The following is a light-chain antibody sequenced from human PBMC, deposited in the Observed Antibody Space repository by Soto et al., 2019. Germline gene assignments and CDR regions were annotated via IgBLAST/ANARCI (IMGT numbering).Light chain of an antibody. CDR3: SSYAGSSNV. CDR1: SSDIGGHKN. V-gene: IGLV2-14*01. Sequence: QSALTQPASVSGSPGQSITVSCTGTSSDIGGHKNVSWYQQHPGKVPKLIIYEVSNRPSGVSNRFSGSKSGNTASLSVSGLQAEDEADYYCSSYAGSSNVFGAGTQLTVL. J-gene: IGLJ7*01. CDR2: EVS.